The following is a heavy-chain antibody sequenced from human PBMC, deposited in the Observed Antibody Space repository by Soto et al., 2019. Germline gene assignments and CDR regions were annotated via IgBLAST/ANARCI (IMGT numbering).Heavy chain of an antibody. CDR1: GGSISSSSYY. CDR2: FYYSGST. D-gene: IGHD2-2*01. CDR3: ARMVGYCSSSSCYPHYPDY. V-gene: IGHV4-39*01. J-gene: IGHJ4*02. Sequence: SETLSLTCTVAGGSISSSSYYWGWIRQPPGKGLGWIGSFYYSGSTYYNPSLKSRVTISVDTSKNQISLKLSSVTAADTAVYYCARMVGYCSSSSCYPHYPDYWGQGTLVTVSS.